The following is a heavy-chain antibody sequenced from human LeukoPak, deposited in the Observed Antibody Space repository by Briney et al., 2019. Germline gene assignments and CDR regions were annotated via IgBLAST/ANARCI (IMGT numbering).Heavy chain of an antibody. V-gene: IGHV4-59*01. CDR3: ARQEGLLWFGEPGGVFDY. Sequence: SETLSLTCTVSGGSISSYYWSWIRQPPGKGLEWIGYIYYSGSTNYNPSLKSRVTISVDTSKNQFSLKLSSVTAADTAVYYCARQEGLLWFGEPGGVFDYWGQGTLVTVSS. CDR2: IYYSGST. D-gene: IGHD3-10*01. CDR1: GGSISSYY. J-gene: IGHJ4*02.